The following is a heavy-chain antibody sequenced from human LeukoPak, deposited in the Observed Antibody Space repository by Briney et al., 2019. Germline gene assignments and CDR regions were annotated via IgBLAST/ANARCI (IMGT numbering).Heavy chain of an antibody. CDR1: GFSFSDNY. CDR2: ISNSGSYT. CDR3: ARGPVPNYYYYGMDV. V-gene: IGHV3-11*05. D-gene: IGHD2-2*01. Sequence: PGGSLRLSCAASGFSFSDNYVSWIRQAPGKGLEWVSYISNSGSYTNYPDSVKGRFTISRDNAKNSLYLQMNSLRDEDTAVYYCARGPVPNYYYYGMDVWGQGTTVTVSS. J-gene: IGHJ6*02.